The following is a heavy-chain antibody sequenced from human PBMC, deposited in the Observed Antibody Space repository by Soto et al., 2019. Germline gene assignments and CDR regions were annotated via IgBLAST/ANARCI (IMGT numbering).Heavy chain of an antibody. CDR2: INQDGGGT. D-gene: IGHD6-19*01. CDR3: ARYFRGSGRYFFDY. J-gene: IGHJ4*02. V-gene: IGHV3-7*03. CDR1: GFTFISSF. Sequence: EVQLVESGGGLVQPGGSLRLSCVASGFTFISSFMGWVRQAPGKGLEWVANINQDGGGTYYVDSVEGRFTISRDNAKDSLYLQMNSLRGEDTAVYYCARYFRGSGRYFFDYGGQGTLVTVSS.